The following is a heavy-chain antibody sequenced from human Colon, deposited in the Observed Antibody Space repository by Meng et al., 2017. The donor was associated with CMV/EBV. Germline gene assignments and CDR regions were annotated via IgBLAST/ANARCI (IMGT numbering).Heavy chain of an antibody. CDR3: AKGREYIDFWSGFT. V-gene: IGHV3-23*01. CDR2: ISGGGTTT. Sequence: GGSLRLSCEASGFTLSNYAMSWVRQAPGKGLEWLSVISGGGTTTYYADSVKGRFTISRDNSKNTVYLQMNSLEAEDTALYYCAKGREYIDFWSGFTWGQGTLVTVSS. CDR1: GFTLSNYA. D-gene: IGHD3-3*01. J-gene: IGHJ4*02.